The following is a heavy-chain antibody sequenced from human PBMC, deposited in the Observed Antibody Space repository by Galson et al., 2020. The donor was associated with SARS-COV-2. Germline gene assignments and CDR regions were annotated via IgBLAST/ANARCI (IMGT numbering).Heavy chain of an antibody. Sequence: SETLSLTCTVSGASIRSGRYHWSWIRPPAGQGLESIGRIYTSGNTNYNPSLKSRVTISLDTSKNQFSLRLRSVTAADTAVYYCARGEFLEFYYYGMDVWGQGTTVTVSS. J-gene: IGHJ6*02. CDR2: IYTSGNT. CDR1: GASIRSGRYH. CDR3: ARGEFLEFYYYGMDV. D-gene: IGHD3-3*01. V-gene: IGHV4-61*02.